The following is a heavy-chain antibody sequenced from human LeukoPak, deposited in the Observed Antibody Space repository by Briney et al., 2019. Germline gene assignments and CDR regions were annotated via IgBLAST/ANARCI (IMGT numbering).Heavy chain of an antibody. J-gene: IGHJ6*03. CDR2: MNPNSGNT. Sequence: ASVKVSCKASGYTFTSYDINWVRRATGQGLEWMGWMNPNSGNTGYAQKFQGRVTITRNTSISTAYMELSSLRSEDTAVYYCARTGATRNYYYYYMDVWGKGTTVTVSS. CDR3: ARTGATRNYYYYYMDV. CDR1: GYTFTSYD. V-gene: IGHV1-8*03. D-gene: IGHD1-26*01.